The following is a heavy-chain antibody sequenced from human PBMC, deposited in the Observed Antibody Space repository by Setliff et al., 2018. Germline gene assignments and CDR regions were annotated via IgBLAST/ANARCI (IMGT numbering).Heavy chain of an antibody. CDR3: ARGPLHYDFWSGYYTVSWFDP. J-gene: IGHJ5*02. CDR2: INTNTGNP. V-gene: IGHV7-4-1*02. D-gene: IGHD3-3*01. Sequence: GASVKVSCKASGYTFTSYAMNWVRQAPGQGLEWMGWINTNTGNPTCAQGFTGRFVFSLDTSVSTAYLQISSLKAEDTAVYYCARGPLHYDFWSGYYTVSWFDPWGQGTLVTVSS. CDR1: GYTFTSYA.